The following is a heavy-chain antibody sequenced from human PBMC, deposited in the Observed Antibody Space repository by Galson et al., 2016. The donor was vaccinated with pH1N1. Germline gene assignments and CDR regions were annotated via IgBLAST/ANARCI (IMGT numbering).Heavy chain of an antibody. CDR1: GFIFRNFW. J-gene: IGHJ4*02. D-gene: IGHD2/OR15-2a*01. Sequence: SLRLSCAASGFIFRNFWMTWVRQAPGKGLEWVANIKEDGREKYYVDAVKGRFTISRDNAKNSLFLQMNSLRVEDTAIYYCARGNPVPDWGRGTLVTVSS. CDR3: ARGNPVPD. V-gene: IGHV3-7*02. CDR2: IKEDGREK.